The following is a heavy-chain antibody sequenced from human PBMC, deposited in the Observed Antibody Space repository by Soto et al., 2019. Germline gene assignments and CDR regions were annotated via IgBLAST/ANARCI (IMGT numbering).Heavy chain of an antibody. CDR3: ARQQGPYYYYYGMDV. CDR1: GGTFSSYA. Sequence: SVKVSCKASGGTFSSYAISWVRQAPGQGLEWMGGIIPIFGTANYAQKFQGRVTITADESTSTAYMELSSMRSEDTAVYYCARQQGPYYYYYGMDVWGQGTTVTVSS. CDR2: IIPIFGTA. D-gene: IGHD6-13*01. V-gene: IGHV1-69*13. J-gene: IGHJ6*02.